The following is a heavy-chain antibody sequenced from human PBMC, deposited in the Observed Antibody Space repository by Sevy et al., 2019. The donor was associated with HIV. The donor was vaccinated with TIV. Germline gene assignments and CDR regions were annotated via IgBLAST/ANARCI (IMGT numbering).Heavy chain of an antibody. J-gene: IGHJ6*02. V-gene: IGHV3-73*01. Sequence: GGSLRLSCAASGFSFSGSAVHWVRQASGKGLEWVGRIRSKANSYETAYAASVKGRFTISRDDSKNTAYLQMNSLKTEDTAVYYCTSLPDSTTYYYGMDVWGQGTTVTVSS. CDR2: IRSKANSYET. CDR3: TSLPDSTTYYYGMDV. CDR1: GFSFSGSA. D-gene: IGHD5-18*01.